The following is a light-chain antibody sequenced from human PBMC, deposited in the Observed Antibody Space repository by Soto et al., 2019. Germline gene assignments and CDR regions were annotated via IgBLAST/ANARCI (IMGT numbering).Light chain of an antibody. CDR2: QVS. Sequence: QSVLTQPPSVSGSPGQSVTISCTGTSIDVGNFDLVSWYQQPPGTAPKLLIYQVSNRPSGVPDRFSASQSGNTASLTISGLQAEDEADYYCSLKTSSVTWVFGGGTKLTVL. V-gene: IGLV2-18*01. CDR3: SLKTSSVTWV. CDR1: SIDVGNFDL. J-gene: IGLJ3*02.